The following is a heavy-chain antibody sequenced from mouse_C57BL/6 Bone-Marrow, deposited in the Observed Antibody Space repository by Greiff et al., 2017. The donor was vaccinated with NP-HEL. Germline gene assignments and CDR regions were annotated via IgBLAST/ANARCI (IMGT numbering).Heavy chain of an antibody. J-gene: IGHJ2*01. CDR2: IDPETGGT. CDR3: TRRVTTVVGRVFDY. V-gene: IGHV1-15*01. D-gene: IGHD1-1*01. Sequence: QVQLQQSGAELVRPGASVTLSCKASGYTFTDYEMHWVKQTPVHGLEWIGAIDPETGGTAYNQKFKGKAILTADKSSSTAYMELRSLTSEDSAVYYCTRRVTTVVGRVFDYWGQGTTLTVSS. CDR1: GYTFTDYE.